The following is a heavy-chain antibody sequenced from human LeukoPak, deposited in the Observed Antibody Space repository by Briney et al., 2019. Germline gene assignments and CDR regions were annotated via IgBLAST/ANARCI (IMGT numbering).Heavy chain of an antibody. CDR1: GGTFSSYA. J-gene: IGHJ6*04. V-gene: IGHV1-69*13. CDR2: IIPIFGTA. CDR3: ASGGVVVVVAATPDLQYYYYYGMDV. D-gene: IGHD2-15*01. Sequence: ASVKVSCKASGGTFSSYAISWVRQAPGQGLEWMRGIIPIFGTANYAQKFQGRVTITADESTSTACMELSSLRSEDTAVYYCASGGVVVVVAATPDLQYYYYYGMDVWGKGTTVTVSS.